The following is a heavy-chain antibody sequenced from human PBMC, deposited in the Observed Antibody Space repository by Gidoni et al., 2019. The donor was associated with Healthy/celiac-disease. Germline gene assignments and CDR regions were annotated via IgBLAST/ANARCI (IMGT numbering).Heavy chain of an antibody. D-gene: IGHD3-3*01. Sequence: QVQLVQSGAEVNKPGSSVKVSCTASGGTFSSYAISWVRQAPGQGLEWMGGIITIFGTANYAQKFQGRVTITADKSTSTAYMELSSLRSEDTAVYYCARAPGARGYYPWFDPWGQGTLVTVSS. CDR3: ARAPGARGYYPWFDP. V-gene: IGHV1-69*06. J-gene: IGHJ5*02. CDR1: GGTFSSYA. CDR2: IITIFGTA.